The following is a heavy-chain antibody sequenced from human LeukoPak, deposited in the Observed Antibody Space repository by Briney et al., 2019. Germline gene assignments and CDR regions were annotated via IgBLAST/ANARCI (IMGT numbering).Heavy chain of an antibody. CDR1: GFTFSSFA. D-gene: IGHD5-18*01. V-gene: IGHV3-23*01. Sequence: GGSLRLSCVASGFTFSSFAMTWVRRAPGKGLEWVSAIAHTGGAPIYANSVKGRFTISRDNSMNTLYLELSNLRAEDTALYYCAKEKLTYGYPALDYWGLGTLVTVSS. CDR3: AKEKLTYGYPALDY. CDR2: IAHTGGAP. J-gene: IGHJ4*02.